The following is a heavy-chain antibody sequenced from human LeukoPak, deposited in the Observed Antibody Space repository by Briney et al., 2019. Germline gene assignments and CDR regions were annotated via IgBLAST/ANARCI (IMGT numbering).Heavy chain of an antibody. CDR3: ADLLGAVADDAFDV. J-gene: IGHJ3*01. CDR2: IIPIFGTA. D-gene: IGHD6-19*01. V-gene: IGHV1-69*01. Sequence: SVKVSCKASGGTFSSYAISWVRQAPGHGLEWMGGIIPIFGTANYAQKFQGRVTITADESTSTAYMELSSLRSEDTAVYYCADLLGAVADDAFDVWGQGTMVTVSS. CDR1: GGTFSSYA.